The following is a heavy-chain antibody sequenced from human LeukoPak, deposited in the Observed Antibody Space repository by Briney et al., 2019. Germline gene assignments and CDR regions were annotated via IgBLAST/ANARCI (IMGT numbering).Heavy chain of an antibody. CDR1: GFTFSSYG. J-gene: IGHJ4*02. CDR2: IRYDGNKK. CDR3: ARITRYSSSPYFDY. V-gene: IGHV3-30*02. D-gene: IGHD6-13*01. Sequence: GGSLRLSCAASGFTFSSYGMHWVRQAPGKGLEWVAFIRYDGNKKYNADSVKGRFTISRDNSKNTLYLQMNSLRAEDTAVYYCARITRYSSSPYFDYWGQGTLVTVSS.